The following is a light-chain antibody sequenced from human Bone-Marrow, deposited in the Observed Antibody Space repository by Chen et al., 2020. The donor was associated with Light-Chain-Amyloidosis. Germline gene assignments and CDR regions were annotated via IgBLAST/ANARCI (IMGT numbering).Light chain of an antibody. Sequence: SYELTQPPSVSVSPAQTARITCSGDDLPTKYAYWYRQKPGQAPVLVIHRDTERPSGISERFSGSSSGTTATLTISGVQAEDEADYHCQSADSSGTYEVIFGGVTKLTVL. CDR3: QSADSSGTYEVI. V-gene: IGLV3-25*03. CDR1: DLPTKY. CDR2: RDT. J-gene: IGLJ2*01.